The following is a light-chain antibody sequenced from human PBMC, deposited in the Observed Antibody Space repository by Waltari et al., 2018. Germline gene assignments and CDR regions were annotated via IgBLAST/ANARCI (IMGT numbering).Light chain of an antibody. J-gene: IGKJ1*01. CDR1: QSISRY. CDR2: AAS. V-gene: IGKV3-20*01. CDR3: QNHERLPAV. Sequence: IVLTQSPGTLSLSPGERATLSCRASQSISRYLAWYQQKPGQAPRLLIYAASSRATGIQDRFSGSGSGTDFSLTISRLEPEDFAVYFCQNHERLPAVFGQGTKVEIK.